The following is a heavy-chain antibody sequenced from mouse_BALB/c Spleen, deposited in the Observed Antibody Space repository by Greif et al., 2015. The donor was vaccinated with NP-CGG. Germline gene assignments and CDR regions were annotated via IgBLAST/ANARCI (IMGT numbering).Heavy chain of an antibody. Sequence: EVKLMESGGGLVKLGGSLKLSCAASRLTFSSYYMSWVRQTPEKRLELVAAINSNGGSTYYPGTVKGRFTISRDNAKNTLYLQMSSLKSEDTALYYCARPDYGYFDVWGAGTTVTVSS. V-gene: IGHV5-6-2*01. CDR1: RLTFSSYY. CDR2: INSNGGST. J-gene: IGHJ1*01. CDR3: ARPDYGYFDV.